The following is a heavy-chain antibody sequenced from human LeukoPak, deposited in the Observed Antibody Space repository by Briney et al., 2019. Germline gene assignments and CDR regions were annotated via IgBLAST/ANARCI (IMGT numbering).Heavy chain of an antibody. CDR2: IYYSGST. CDR1: GGSISSGGYY. Sequence: SQTLSLTFTVSGGSISSGGYYWSWIRQHPGKGLEWIGYIYYSGSTYYNPSLKSRVTISVDTSKNQFSLKLSSVTAADTAVYYCARDLYYYYYMDVWGKGTTVTVSS. CDR3: ARDLYYYYYMDV. J-gene: IGHJ6*03. V-gene: IGHV4-31*03.